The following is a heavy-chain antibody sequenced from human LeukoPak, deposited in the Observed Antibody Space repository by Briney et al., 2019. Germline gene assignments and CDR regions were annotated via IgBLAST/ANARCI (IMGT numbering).Heavy chain of an antibody. CDR3: ARAAMRWLQPYYFDY. CDR1: GFTFSSYS. J-gene: IGHJ4*02. CDR2: ISSSSSYI. D-gene: IGHD5-24*01. V-gene: IGHV3-21*01. Sequence: GGSLRLSCAASGFTFSSYSMNWVRQAPGKGLEWVSSISSSSSYIYYADSVKGRFPISRDNAKNSLYLQMNSLRAEDTAVYYCARAAMRWLQPYYFDYWGQGTLVTVSS.